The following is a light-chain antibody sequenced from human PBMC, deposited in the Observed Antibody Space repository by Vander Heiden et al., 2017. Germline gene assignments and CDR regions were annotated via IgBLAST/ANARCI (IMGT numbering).Light chain of an antibody. CDR2: EVL. J-gene: IGLJ2*01. CDR1: SSDVGGYNS. V-gene: IGLV2-8*01. CDR3: SSYAGSNNFVV. Sequence: QSALTQPPSASGSPGQSVATSCTGTSSDVGGYNSVSWYQHHPGKAPKLMMYEVLKRPSGVPDRFSGSKSGNTASLTVSGLQAEDEADYYCSSYAGSNNFVVFGGGTKLTVL.